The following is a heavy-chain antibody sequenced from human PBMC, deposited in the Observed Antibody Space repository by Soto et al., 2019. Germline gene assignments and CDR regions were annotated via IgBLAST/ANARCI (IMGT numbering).Heavy chain of an antibody. CDR2: IYYSGST. J-gene: IGHJ4*02. CDR3: ARGHYGDYGGLNFDY. CDR1: GGSISSYY. V-gene: IGHV4-59*01. Sequence: QVQLQESGPGLVKPSETLSLTCTVSGGSISSYYWSWIRQPPGKGLEWIGYIYYSGSTNYNPSLKSRVTISVDTSKNQFSLKLSSVTAADTAVNYCARGHYGDYGGLNFDYWGQGTLVTVSS. D-gene: IGHD4-17*01.